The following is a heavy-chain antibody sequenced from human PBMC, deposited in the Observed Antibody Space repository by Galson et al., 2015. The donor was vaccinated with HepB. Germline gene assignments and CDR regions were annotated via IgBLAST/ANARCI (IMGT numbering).Heavy chain of an antibody. J-gene: IGHJ6*02. CDR1: GFTFSSYS. V-gene: IGHV3-48*02. CDR3: ARGLLPYCGGDCYLSPLYGMDV. D-gene: IGHD2-21*01. CDR2: ISSSSSTI. Sequence: SLRLSCAASGFTFSSYSMNWFRQAPGKGLEWVSYISSSSSTIYYADSVKGRFTISRDNAKNSLYLQMNSLRDEDTAVYYCARGLLPYCGGDCYLSPLYGMDVWGQGTTVTVSS.